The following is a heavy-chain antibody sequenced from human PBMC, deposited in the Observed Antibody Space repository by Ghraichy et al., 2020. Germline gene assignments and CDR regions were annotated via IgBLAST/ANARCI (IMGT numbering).Heavy chain of an antibody. J-gene: IGHJ4*02. Sequence: ASVKVSCKASGYTFTDCNMHWVRQAPGQGLEWMGLINHSGDTYYAQKFQGRVTMTRDTSISTAYMELSRLRSDDTAVYYCARDRSGSYEYWGQGTLVTVSS. CDR3: ARDRSGSYEY. CDR2: INHSGDT. D-gene: IGHD1-26*01. CDR1: GYTFTDCN. V-gene: IGHV1-2*02.